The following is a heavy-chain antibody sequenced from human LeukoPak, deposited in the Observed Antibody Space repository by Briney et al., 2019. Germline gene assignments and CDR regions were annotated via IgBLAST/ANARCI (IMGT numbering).Heavy chain of an antibody. CDR3: ARRSGIAVAGAFDY. J-gene: IGHJ4*02. Sequence: PGGSLRLSCAASGFTFSSYGMSWVRQAPGKGLEWVSAISGSGGSTYYADSVKGRFTIFRDNSKNTLYLQMNSLRAEDTAVYYCARRSGIAVAGAFDYWGQGTLVTVSS. CDR2: ISGSGGST. V-gene: IGHV3-23*01. CDR1: GFTFSSYG. D-gene: IGHD6-19*01.